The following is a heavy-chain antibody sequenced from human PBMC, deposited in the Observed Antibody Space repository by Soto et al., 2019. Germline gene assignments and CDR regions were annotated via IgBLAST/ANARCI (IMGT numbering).Heavy chain of an antibody. CDR3: APSLRDYGLGRGRANYFDP. D-gene: IGHD3-10*01. Sequence: QITLKESGPTLVRPTQTLTLTCTFSGFSLSTTGVGVGWIRQPPGKALEWLALIYWDDDKRYSPSLKSRLTMTQDPSKSEVILTMPTMDPVDPATYYWAPSLRDYGLGRGRANYFDPWGQGTVVTVSP. CDR2: IYWDDDK. CDR1: GFSLSTTGVG. J-gene: IGHJ5*02. V-gene: IGHV2-5*02.